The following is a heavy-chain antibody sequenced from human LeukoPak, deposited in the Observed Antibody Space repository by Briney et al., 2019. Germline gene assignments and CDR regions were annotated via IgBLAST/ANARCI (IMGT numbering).Heavy chain of an antibody. CDR3: ARLVVVAATRDY. CDR1: GYTFTGYY. CDR2: INPNSGGT. J-gene: IGHJ4*02. V-gene: IGHV1-2*06. Sequence: ASVKVSCKASGYTFTGYYMHWVRQAPGQGLEWMGRINPNSGGTNYAQKFQGRGTMTRDTSISTAYMELSRLRSDDTAVYYCARLVVVAATRDYWGQGTLVTVSS. D-gene: IGHD2-15*01.